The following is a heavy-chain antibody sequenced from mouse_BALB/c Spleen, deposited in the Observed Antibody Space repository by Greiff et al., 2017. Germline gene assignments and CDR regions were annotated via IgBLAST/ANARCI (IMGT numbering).Heavy chain of an antibody. CDR3: TRGGDYYAMDY. J-gene: IGHJ4*01. V-gene: IGHV1S81*02. CDR2: INPSNGGT. CDR1: GYTFTSYY. Sequence: VQLQQSGAELVKPGASVKLSCKASGYTFTSYYMYWVKQRPGQGLEWIGEINPSNGGTNFNEKFKSKATLTVDKSSSTAYMQLSSLTSEDSAVYYCTRGGDYYAMDYWGQGTSVTVSS.